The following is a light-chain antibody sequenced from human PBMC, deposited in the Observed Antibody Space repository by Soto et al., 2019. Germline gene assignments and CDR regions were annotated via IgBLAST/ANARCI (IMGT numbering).Light chain of an antibody. CDR2: RNN. CDR1: NSNVGGNY. V-gene: IGLV1-47*01. Sequence: QPVLTQPPSASGTPGQGVTISCSGSNSNVGGNYVYWYQQLPGTAPKILIYRNNQPPSGVPDRFSGSKSGTSASLAISGLRSEDEADYYCAAWDGSLSGVVFGGGTKLTVL. J-gene: IGLJ2*01. CDR3: AAWDGSLSGVV.